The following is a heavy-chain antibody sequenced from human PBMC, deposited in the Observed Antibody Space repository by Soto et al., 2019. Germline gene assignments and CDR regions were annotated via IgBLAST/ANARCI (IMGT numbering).Heavy chain of an antibody. D-gene: IGHD3-22*01. CDR3: ARAGQYYDCSGYVD. Sequence: QVKLVQSGTEVKKPGASMKVSCKASGYSFATSGISWVRQAPGQGLEWMGWISVYNGNTNYDQKLNERVTMTTDTSTTTAYLELRSLRSDDTAVYYCARAGQYYDCSGYVDWGQGTLVTVSS. V-gene: IGHV1-18*01. CDR2: ISVYNGNT. CDR1: GYSFATSG. J-gene: IGHJ4*02.